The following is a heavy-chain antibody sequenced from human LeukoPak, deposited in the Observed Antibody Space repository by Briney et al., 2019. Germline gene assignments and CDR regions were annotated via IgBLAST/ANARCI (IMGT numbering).Heavy chain of an antibody. Sequence: PGGSLRLSCAASGFTFGSYWMSWVRQAPGKGLEWVVNIKQDGSEKYYVDSVKGRFTISRDNDKNSLFLQMTSLRAEDTAVYYCARVGGRYSPLGYWGQGTLVTVSS. CDR1: GFTFGSYW. CDR2: IKQDGSEK. D-gene: IGHD3-16*02. V-gene: IGHV3-7*01. J-gene: IGHJ4*02. CDR3: ARVGGRYSPLGY.